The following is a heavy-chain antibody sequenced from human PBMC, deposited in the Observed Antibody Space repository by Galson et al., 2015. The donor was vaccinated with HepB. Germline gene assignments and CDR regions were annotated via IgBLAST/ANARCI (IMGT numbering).Heavy chain of an antibody. J-gene: IGHJ4*02. CDR3: AKVLTSIAVAGAVDY. CDR2: ISYDGSNK. V-gene: IGHV3-30*18. Sequence: SLRLSCAASGFTFSSYGMHWVRQAPGKGLEWVAVISYDGSNKYYADSVKGRFTISRDNSKNTLYLQMNSLRAEDTAVYYCAKVLTSIAVAGAVDYWGQGTLVTVSS. D-gene: IGHD6-19*01. CDR1: GFTFSSYG.